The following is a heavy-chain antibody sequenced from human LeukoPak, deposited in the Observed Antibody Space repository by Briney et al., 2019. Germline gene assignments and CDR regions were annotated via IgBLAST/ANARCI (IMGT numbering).Heavy chain of an antibody. D-gene: IGHD5-12*01. V-gene: IGHV4-4*07. CDR3: AREARDGYSGYETWFDP. J-gene: IGHJ5*02. CDR1: GGSISSYY. Sequence: SETLSLTCTVSGGSISSYYWSWIRQPAGKGLEWIGRIYTSGSTNYNPSLKSRVTMSVDTSKNQFSLKLSSVTAADTAVYYCAREARDGYSGYETWFDPWGQGTLVTVSS. CDR2: IYTSGST.